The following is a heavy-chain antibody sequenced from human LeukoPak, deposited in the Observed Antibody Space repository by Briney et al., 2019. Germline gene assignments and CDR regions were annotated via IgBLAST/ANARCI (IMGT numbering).Heavy chain of an antibody. V-gene: IGHV3-15*07. D-gene: IGHD3-9*01. CDR3: TTDHRSPFGWLLLWI. Sequence: GGSLRLSCAASGFTFSNAWMNWVRQAPGKGLEWVGRIKSKTDGGTTDYAAPVKGRFTISRDDSKNTLYLQMNSLKTEDTAVYYCTTDHRSPFGWLLLWIWGQGTMVTVSS. CDR2: IKSKTDGGTT. CDR1: GFTFSNAW. J-gene: IGHJ3*02.